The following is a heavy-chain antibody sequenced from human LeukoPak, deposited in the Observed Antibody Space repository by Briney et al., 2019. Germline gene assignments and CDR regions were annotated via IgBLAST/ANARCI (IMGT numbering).Heavy chain of an antibody. CDR3: ATSRVGVHHY. D-gene: IGHD1-26*01. Sequence: GGSLRLSCAASGFTLSDYAMSWVRQAPGKGLEWVSAISGNGDSTYYADSVKGRFTISRDNSKNTQYLQMGSLRAEDTAVYYCATSRVGVHHYWGQGTLVTVSS. V-gene: IGHV3-23*01. CDR2: ISGNGDST. CDR1: GFTLSDYA. J-gene: IGHJ4*02.